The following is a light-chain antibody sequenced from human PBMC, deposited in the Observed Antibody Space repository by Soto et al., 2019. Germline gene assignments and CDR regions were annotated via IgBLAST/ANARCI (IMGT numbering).Light chain of an antibody. CDR3: QSYATGLSVLYV. J-gene: IGLJ1*01. CDR1: SSNIGAGYD. V-gene: IGLV1-40*01. Sequence: QPVLTQPPSVSGAPGQRVTISCTGSSSNIGAGYDVHWYQQLPGTAPKLLIYGNNNRPSGVPDRFSGSKSGTSASLPVTGLQAEDEADYYCQSYATGLSVLYVFGTGTKLTVL. CDR2: GNN.